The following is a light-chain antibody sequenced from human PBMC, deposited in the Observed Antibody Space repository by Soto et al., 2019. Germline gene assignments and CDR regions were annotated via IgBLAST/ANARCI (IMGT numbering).Light chain of an antibody. CDR2: DAF. V-gene: IGKV3-11*01. CDR1: QSVSTY. CDR3: QQRSHWPPLT. Sequence: EIVLTQSPATLSMSPGERATLSCRASQSVSTYLAWYQQKPGQAPRLLIFDAFNRASGIPSRFSGSGSGTNFTLTISRLEPEDFAVYFCQQRSHWPPLTFGGGTKVEIK. J-gene: IGKJ4*01.